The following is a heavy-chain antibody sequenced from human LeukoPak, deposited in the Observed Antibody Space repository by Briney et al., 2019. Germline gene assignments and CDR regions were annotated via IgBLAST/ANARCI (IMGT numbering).Heavy chain of an antibody. D-gene: IGHD4-23*01. CDR3: ARGTTVVTGLFDY. V-gene: IGHV3-48*02. J-gene: IGHJ4*02. CDR2: IRSSSNII. CDR1: AFTFSEYS. Sequence: GGSLRLSCAASAFTFSEYSMKWVRQAPGKGLEWVSYIRSSSNIIHYADSVKGRVTISRDNAKNSVYLQMNSLRDEDTAAYYCARGTTVVTGLFDYWGQGTLVTVSS.